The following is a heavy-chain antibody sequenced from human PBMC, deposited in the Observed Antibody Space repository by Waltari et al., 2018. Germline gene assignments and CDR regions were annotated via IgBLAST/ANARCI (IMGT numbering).Heavy chain of an antibody. CDR1: GFPFAIYN. D-gene: IGHD6-6*01. V-gene: IGHV3-21*01. CDR2: ISASSTYI. J-gene: IGHJ4*02. CDR3: ASGYSSSSLGY. Sequence: EVQLVESGGGLVQPGGSLRLSCAASGFPFAIYNMNWVRQAPGKGLEWVSSISASSTYIYYADSMKGRFTISRDNAKNSLYLQMNSLRAEDTAVYYCASGYSSSSLGYWGQGTLVTVSS.